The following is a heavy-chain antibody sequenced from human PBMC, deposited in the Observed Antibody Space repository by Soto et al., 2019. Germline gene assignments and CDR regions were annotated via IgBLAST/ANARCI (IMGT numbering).Heavy chain of an antibody. CDR3: TREAIVAENWFDP. CDR2: MNPNTGNI. D-gene: IGHD2-21*01. Sequence: QVQLVQYGAEVKRPGGSIKISSRASGYTFVDYALHWVSQAPGQGLEWVGWMNPNTGNIKYSHNFEDRVSITRDRATSTAYMELRGLRSEDTAVYFCTREAIVAENWFDPWGQGTLVTVSS. J-gene: IGHJ5*02. V-gene: IGHV1-3*01. CDR1: GYTFVDYA.